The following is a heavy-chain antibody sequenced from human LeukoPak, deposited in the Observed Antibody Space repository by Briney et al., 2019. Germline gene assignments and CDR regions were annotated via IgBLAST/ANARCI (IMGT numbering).Heavy chain of an antibody. Sequence: ASVKVSCKASGYSFTNYDINWVRQATGQGLEWMGWMNPKSGDTGYSQKFQGRVFITRDTSINTAYMELSSLGSDDTAVYYCARTYCSSTSCANWFDPWGQGTLVTVSS. CDR3: ARTYCSSTSCANWFDP. CDR1: GYSFTNYD. V-gene: IGHV1-8*03. D-gene: IGHD2-2*01. J-gene: IGHJ5*02. CDR2: MNPKSGDT.